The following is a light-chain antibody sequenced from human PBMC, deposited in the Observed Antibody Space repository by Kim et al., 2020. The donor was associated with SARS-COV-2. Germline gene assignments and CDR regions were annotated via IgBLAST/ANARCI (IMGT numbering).Light chain of an antibody. J-gene: IGKJ4*02. CDR3: QQYNSWPLT. Sequence: VSAGDRATLSCRASQSVSSNVAWYQQKPGQAPRLLIYGASTRATGIPARFSGSGSGTEFTLTISSLQSEDFAVYYCQQYNSWPLTFGGGTKVDIK. CDR2: GAS. V-gene: IGKV3-15*01. CDR1: QSVSSN.